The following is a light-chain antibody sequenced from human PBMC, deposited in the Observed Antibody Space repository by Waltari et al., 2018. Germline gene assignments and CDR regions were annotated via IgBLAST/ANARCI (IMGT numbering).Light chain of an antibody. V-gene: IGLV1-40*01. CDR3: QSYDSSLSAV. CDR2: AYS. Sequence: QSVLTQPHSVSGAPGQRVTLSCTGSSSNIGAGYDVHWYQQLPGAAPKLLIYAYSNRPSGVPDRFYGSRSGTSASLAITGLQAEDEADYYCQSYDSSLSAVFGGGTKLTVL. J-gene: IGLJ3*02. CDR1: SSNIGAGYD.